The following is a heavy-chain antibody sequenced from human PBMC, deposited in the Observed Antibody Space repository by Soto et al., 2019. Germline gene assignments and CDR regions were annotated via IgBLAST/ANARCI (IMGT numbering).Heavy chain of an antibody. V-gene: IGHV3-30*18. Sequence: ESGGGVVQPGRSLRLSCAASGFTFSSYGMHWVRQAPGKGLEWVAVISYDGSNKYYADSVKGRFTISRDNSKNTLYLQMNSLRAEDTAVYYCAKGQLPGGDYYYYGMDVWGQGTTVTVSS. CDR1: GFTFSSYG. CDR2: ISYDGSNK. J-gene: IGHJ6*02. D-gene: IGHD6-6*01. CDR3: AKGQLPGGDYYYYGMDV.